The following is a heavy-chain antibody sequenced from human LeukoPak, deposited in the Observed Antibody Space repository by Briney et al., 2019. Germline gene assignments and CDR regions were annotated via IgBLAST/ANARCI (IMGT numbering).Heavy chain of an antibody. D-gene: IGHD3-10*01. Sequence: PSETLSLTCAVYGGSFSGYYWSWIRQPAGKGLEWIGRIYTSGSTNYNPSLKSRVTMSVDTSKNQFSLKLSSVTAADTAVYYCARAHAYYYGSGSYRYYFDYWGQGTLVTVSS. CDR3: ARAHAYYYGSGSYRYYFDY. CDR1: GGSFSGYY. CDR2: IYTSGST. V-gene: IGHV4-59*10. J-gene: IGHJ4*02.